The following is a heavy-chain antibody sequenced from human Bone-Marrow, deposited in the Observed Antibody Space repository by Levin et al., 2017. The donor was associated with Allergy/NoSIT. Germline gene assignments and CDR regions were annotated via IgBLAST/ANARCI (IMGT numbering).Heavy chain of an antibody. J-gene: IGHJ3*02. CDR2: INPKSGGT. Sequence: GESLKISCKASGYAFTGRFLHWVRQAPGQGLEWMGWINPKSGGTSFAQKFQGRVNMTRDTSVNTVYLEMRRLTYGDTAVYYCAKEEGSGYDSYPFDTWGQGSMVIVSA. D-gene: IGHD5-12*01. CDR3: AKEEGSGYDSYPFDT. V-gene: IGHV1-2*02. CDR1: GYAFTGRF.